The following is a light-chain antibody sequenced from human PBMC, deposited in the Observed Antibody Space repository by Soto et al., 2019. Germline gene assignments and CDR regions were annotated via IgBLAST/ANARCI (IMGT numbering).Light chain of an antibody. V-gene: IGKV3-15*01. J-gene: IGKJ5*01. CDR1: QSVSGN. CDR2: GAS. CDR3: HQYNNWYPT. Sequence: EIVMTQSPATLSVSPGERATLSCRASQSVSGNLAWYQQKPGQAPRLLIYGASTSATGIPARFSGSGSGTDFTLTISSLQSEDLAVYYCHQYNNWYPTFGKGTRLEIK.